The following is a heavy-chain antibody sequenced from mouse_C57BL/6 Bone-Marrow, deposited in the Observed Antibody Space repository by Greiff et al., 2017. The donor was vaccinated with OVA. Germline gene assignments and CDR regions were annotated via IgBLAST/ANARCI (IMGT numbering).Heavy chain of an antibody. Sequence: VQLQQSGPELVKPGASVKISCKASGYSFTGYYMNWVKQSPEKSLEWIGEINPSTGGTTYNQKFKAEATLTVDKSSITAYMQLKSLTSEDSAVYYCARDYGSSSFAYWGQGTLVTVSA. V-gene: IGHV1-42*01. CDR3: ARDYGSSSFAY. CDR2: INPSTGGT. CDR1: GYSFTGYY. D-gene: IGHD1-1*01. J-gene: IGHJ3*01.